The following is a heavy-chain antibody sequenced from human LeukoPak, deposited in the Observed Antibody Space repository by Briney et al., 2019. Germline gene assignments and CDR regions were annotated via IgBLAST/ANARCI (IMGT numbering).Heavy chain of an antibody. CDR3: VKDLSSSRPFDY. CDR1: GFTFSSYS. D-gene: IGHD6-13*01. CDR2: ISSNGGST. Sequence: GESLRLSCAASGFTFSSYSMNWVRQAPGKGLEYVSAISSNGGSTYYADSVKGRFTISRDNSKNTLYLQMSSLRAEDTAVYYCVKDLSSSRPFDYWGQGTLVTVSS. J-gene: IGHJ4*02. V-gene: IGHV3-64D*09.